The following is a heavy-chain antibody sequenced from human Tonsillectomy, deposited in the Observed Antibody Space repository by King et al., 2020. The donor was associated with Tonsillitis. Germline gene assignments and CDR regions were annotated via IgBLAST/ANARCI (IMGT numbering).Heavy chain of an antibody. CDR2: IQYDGSNK. V-gene: IGHV3-30*02. CDR1: GFTFSSYG. J-gene: IGHJ4*02. CDR3: GAQRGGGRPFHY. D-gene: IGHD2-15*01. Sequence: VQLVESGGGVVQPGGSLRLSCAASGFTFSSYGMHWVRQPPGKGLEWVAFIQYDGSNKYYADSVKGRFTISRDNSKNTLYLQMNSLRAEDTAVYYCGAQRGGGRPFHYWGQGTLVTVSS.